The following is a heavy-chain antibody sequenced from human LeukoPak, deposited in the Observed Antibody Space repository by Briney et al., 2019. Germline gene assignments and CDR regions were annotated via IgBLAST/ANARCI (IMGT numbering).Heavy chain of an antibody. CDR1: GFTFSSYA. CDR3: AKEAYYYGSGSYYRAVDY. J-gene: IGHJ4*02. D-gene: IGHD3-10*01. Sequence: PGGSLRLYCAASGFTFSSYAMSWVRQAPGQGLEWVSAISGSGGSTYYADSVKGRFTISRDNSKNTLYLQMNSLRAEDTAVYYCAKEAYYYGSGSYYRAVDYWGQGTLVTVSS. V-gene: IGHV3-23*01. CDR2: ISGSGGST.